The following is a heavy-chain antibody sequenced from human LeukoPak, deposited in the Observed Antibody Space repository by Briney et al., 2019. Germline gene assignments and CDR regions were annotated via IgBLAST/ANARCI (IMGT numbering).Heavy chain of an antibody. V-gene: IGHV3-30*04. Sequence: GGSLRLSCAASGFTFSSYAMHWVRQAPGKGLEWVAVISYDGSNKYYADSVKGRFTISRDNSKNTLYLQMNSLRAEDTAVYYCARGCLRPIDYWGQGTLVTVSS. CDR2: ISYDGSNK. J-gene: IGHJ4*02. D-gene: IGHD5/OR15-5a*01. CDR1: GFTFSSYA. CDR3: ARGCLRPIDY.